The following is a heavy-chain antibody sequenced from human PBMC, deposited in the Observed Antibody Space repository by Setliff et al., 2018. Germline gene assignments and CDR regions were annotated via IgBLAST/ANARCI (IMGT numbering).Heavy chain of an antibody. CDR1: GDSMSNNH. Sequence: TLSLTCTVSGDSMSNNHWTWIRQHPGKGLEWIGYIHYSGTTYYNPSLKSPVTISVDTSKSQFSLSLYSVTVADTAVYYCARGQPRWFDPWGPGTLVTVSS. CDR3: ARGQPRWFDP. CDR2: IHYSGTT. V-gene: IGHV4-31*01. J-gene: IGHJ5*02.